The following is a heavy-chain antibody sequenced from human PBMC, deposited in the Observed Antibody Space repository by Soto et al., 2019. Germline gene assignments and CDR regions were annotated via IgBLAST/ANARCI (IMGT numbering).Heavy chain of an antibody. CDR2: FDPEDGET. Sequence: ASVKVSCKVSGYTLTELSMHWVRQAPGKGLEWMGGFDPEDGETIYAQKFQGRVTMTEDTSTDTAYMELSSLRSEDTAVYYCATDRATMVRGAYYYYGMDVWGQGITVTVSS. V-gene: IGHV1-24*01. D-gene: IGHD3-10*01. J-gene: IGHJ6*02. CDR3: ATDRATMVRGAYYYYGMDV. CDR1: GYTLTELS.